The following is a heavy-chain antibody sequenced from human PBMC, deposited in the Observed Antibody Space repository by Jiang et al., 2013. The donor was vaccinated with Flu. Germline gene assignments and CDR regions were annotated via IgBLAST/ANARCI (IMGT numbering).Heavy chain of an antibody. Sequence: PGLVKPSETLSLTCTVSGVSITTYYWSWIRQPPGKGLEWIGYIYYSGSTNCSPSLRSRATISLDTSKNQFSLKLNSVTAADTAVYYCARHAVQVSPVFDYWGQGTLVTVSS. CDR2: IYYSGST. V-gene: IGHV4-59*01. CDR1: GVSITTYY. J-gene: IGHJ4*02. CDR3: ARHAVQVSPVFDY. D-gene: IGHD2-8*01.